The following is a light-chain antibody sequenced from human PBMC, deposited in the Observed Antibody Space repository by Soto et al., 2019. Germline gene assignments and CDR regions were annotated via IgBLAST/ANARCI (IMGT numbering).Light chain of an antibody. J-gene: IGLJ1*01. CDR2: EVS. CDR1: SSDVGGYNY. CDR3: SSYTSSTRG. Sequence: GASSDVGGYNYVSWYQQHPGKAPKLMIYEVSNRPSGVSNRFSGSKSGNTASLTISGLQAEDEADYYCSSYTSSTRGFGTGTKVTVL. V-gene: IGLV2-14*01.